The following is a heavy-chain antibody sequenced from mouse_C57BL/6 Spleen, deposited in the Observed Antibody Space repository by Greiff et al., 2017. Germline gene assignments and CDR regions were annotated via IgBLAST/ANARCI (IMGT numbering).Heavy chain of an antibody. CDR3: ARLGYGNYFDY. J-gene: IGHJ2*01. CDR1: GYTFTSYW. D-gene: IGHD2-1*01. V-gene: IGHV1-61*01. CDR2: IYPSDSET. Sequence: QVHVKQPGAELVRPGSSVKLSCKASGYTFTSYWMDWVKQRPGQGLEWIGNIYPSDSETHYNQKFKDKATLTVDKSSSTASMQLSSLTSEDSAVYYCARLGYGNYFDYWGQGTTLTVSS.